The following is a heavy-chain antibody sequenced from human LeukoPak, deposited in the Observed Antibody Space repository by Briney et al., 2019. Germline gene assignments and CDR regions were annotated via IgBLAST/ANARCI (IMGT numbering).Heavy chain of an antibody. CDR3: ATAGSGTTYYYDSGGYSKYFQH. D-gene: IGHD3-22*01. V-gene: IGHV1-24*01. Sequence: ASVKVSCKVSGYTLTELSMHWVRQAPGKGLEWMGGFDPEDGETIYAQKFQGRVTMTEDTSTDTAYMELSSLRSEDTAVYYCATAGSGTTYYYDSGGYSKYFQHWGQGTLVTVSS. CDR1: GYTLTELS. CDR2: FDPEDGET. J-gene: IGHJ1*01.